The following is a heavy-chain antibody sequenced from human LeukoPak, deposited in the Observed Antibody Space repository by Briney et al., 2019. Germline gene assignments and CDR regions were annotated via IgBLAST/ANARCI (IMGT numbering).Heavy chain of an antibody. CDR1: GYTFTSYY. V-gene: IGHV1-46*01. J-gene: IGHJ4*02. Sequence: ASVKVSCKASGYTFTSYYMHWVRQAPGQGLEWMGIINPSGGSTSYAQKFQGRVTMTRDMSTSTVYMELSSLRSEDSAVYYCASSGPESRGPFDYWGQGTLVTVSS. CDR2: INPSGGST. D-gene: IGHD5-12*01. CDR3: ASSGPESRGPFDY.